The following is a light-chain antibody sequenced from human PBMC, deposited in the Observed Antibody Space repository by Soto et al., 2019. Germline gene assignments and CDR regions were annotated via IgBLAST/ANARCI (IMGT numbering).Light chain of an antibody. CDR2: EVT. V-gene: IGLV2-14*01. J-gene: IGLJ3*02. CDR3: SSYTSRSTLV. Sequence: QSALTQPASVSGSPGQSITISCTGTSSDIGGYNYVSWYQQHPGRAPKLMIYEVTNRPSGVSNRFSGSKSGSTASLTISGLQAEDEADYYCSSYTSRSTLVFGGGTKRTVL. CDR1: SSDIGGYNY.